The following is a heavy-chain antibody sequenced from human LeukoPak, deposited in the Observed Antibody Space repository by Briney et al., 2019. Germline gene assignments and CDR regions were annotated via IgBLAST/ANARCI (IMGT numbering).Heavy chain of an antibody. D-gene: IGHD3-3*01. CDR2: IKPSGGST. J-gene: IGHJ3*02. Sequence: ASVKVSCKASGYTFTSYYMHWVRQAPGQGLEWMGIIKPSGGSTSYAQKFQGRVTMTRDTSTSTVYMELSSLRSEDTAVYYCARSLGVFGVVMTGDAFDIWGQGTMVTVSS. CDR1: GYTFTSYY. V-gene: IGHV1-46*01. CDR3: ARSLGVFGVVMTGDAFDI.